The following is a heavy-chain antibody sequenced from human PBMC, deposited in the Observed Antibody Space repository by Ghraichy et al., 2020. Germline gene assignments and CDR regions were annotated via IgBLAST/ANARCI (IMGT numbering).Heavy chain of an antibody. V-gene: IGHV3-53*01. J-gene: IGHJ4*02. D-gene: IGHD6-19*01. Sequence: GGSLRLSCAASGFTVSSNYMSWVRQAPGKGLEWVSVIYSGGSTYYADSVKGRFTISRDNSKNTLYLQMNSLRAEDTAVYYCARGEVYSSGWYYFDYWGQGTLVTVSS. CDR2: IYSGGST. CDR3: ARGEVYSSGWYYFDY. CDR1: GFTVSSNY.